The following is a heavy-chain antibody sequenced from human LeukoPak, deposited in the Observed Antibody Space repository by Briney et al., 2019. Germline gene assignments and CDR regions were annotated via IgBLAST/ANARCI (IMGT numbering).Heavy chain of an antibody. J-gene: IGHJ4*02. Sequence: PGGSLRLSCAASGFSFSSYAMSWVRQAPGKGLEWVSVISGSGGSTNYAASVKGRFTMSRDNSQNTLYLQMNSLRVEDTAVYYCAKASEVGGGYFDYGGQGPLATVPS. D-gene: IGHD1-26*01. CDR3: AKASEVGGGYFDY. CDR2: ISGSGGST. V-gene: IGHV3-23*01. CDR1: GFSFSSYA.